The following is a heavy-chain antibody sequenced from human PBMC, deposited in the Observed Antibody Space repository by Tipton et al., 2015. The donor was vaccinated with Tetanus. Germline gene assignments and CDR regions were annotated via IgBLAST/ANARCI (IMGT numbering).Heavy chain of an antibody. Sequence: VQLVQSGAEMRKSGESLKISCKTSGYFFDTHWIAWVRQMPGKGLEWMGIIYPGDSDTRYSPSLQGQVTMSFDRSTPTAYLQWGSLKASDTAIYYCARHFGEMLYAPFRFDPWGQGTLVTVSS. V-gene: IGHV5-51*01. CDR3: ARHFGEMLYAPFRFDP. CDR2: IYPGDSDT. J-gene: IGHJ5*02. D-gene: IGHD3-3*01. CDR1: GYFFDTHW.